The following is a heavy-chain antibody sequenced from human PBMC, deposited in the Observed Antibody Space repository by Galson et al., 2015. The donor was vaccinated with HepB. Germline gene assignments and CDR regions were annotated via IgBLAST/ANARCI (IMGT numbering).Heavy chain of an antibody. Sequence: SVKVSCKASGGTFSSYAISWVRQAPGQGLEWMGRIIPILGIANYAQKFQGRVTITADKSTSTAYMELSSLRSEDTAVYYCATESSYSSALPGAYWGQGTLVTVSS. V-gene: IGHV1-69*04. CDR2: IIPILGIA. D-gene: IGHD6-25*01. CDR1: GGTFSSYA. J-gene: IGHJ4*02. CDR3: ATESSYSSALPGAY.